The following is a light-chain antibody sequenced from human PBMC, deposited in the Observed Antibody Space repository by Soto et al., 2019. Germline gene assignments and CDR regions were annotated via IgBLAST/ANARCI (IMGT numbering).Light chain of an antibody. CDR1: QSVSSY. V-gene: IGKV3-11*01. Sequence: EIVLTQSPVTLSLSPGERAALSCRASQSVSSYLAWYQQKPGQAPRLLIYDASNRATGIPARFSGSGSGTDFTLTISSLEPEDFAVYYCQRRSNAPPWTCGQGTTVEIK. CDR2: DAS. CDR3: QRRSNAPPWT. J-gene: IGKJ1*01.